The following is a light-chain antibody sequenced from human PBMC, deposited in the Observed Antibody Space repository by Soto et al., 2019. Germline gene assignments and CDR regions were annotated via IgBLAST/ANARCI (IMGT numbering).Light chain of an antibody. J-gene: IGKJ1*01. CDR3: QQYNNWPPDRT. CDR2: VAS. V-gene: IGKV3-15*01. CDR1: QSVSSN. Sequence: EIVMTQSPATLSVSPGERATLSCRASQSVSSNLAWYQQKPGQAPRLLIYVASTRATGIPARFSGSGSGTECTLTIISLQSEDFAIYFCQQYNNWPPDRTFGQGPKVEIK.